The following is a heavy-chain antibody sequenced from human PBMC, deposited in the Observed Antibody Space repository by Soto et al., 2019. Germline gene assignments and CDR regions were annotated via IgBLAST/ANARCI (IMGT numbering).Heavy chain of an antibody. CDR1: GFTVSSNY. CDR3: ARDRSSSSWPYYYYYGMDV. V-gene: IGHV3-53*01. J-gene: IGHJ6*02. D-gene: IGHD6-13*01. CDR2: IYSGGST. Sequence: GGSLRLSCAASGFTVSSNYMSWVRQAPGKGLEWVSVIYSGGSTYYADSVKGRFTISRDNSKNTLYLQMNSLRAEDTAVYYCARDRSSSSWPYYYYYGMDVWGQGTTVTVPS.